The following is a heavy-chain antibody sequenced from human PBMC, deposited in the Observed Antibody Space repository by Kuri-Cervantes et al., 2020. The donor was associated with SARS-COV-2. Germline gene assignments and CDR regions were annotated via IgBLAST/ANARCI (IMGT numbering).Heavy chain of an antibody. CDR1: GGSFSGYY. D-gene: IGHD1-26*01. CDR3: ARYDQWGDPFDI. CDR2: INESGSI. V-gene: IGHV4-34*01. Sequence: ESLKISCAVYGGSFSGYYWSWVRQAPGKGLEWIGEINESGSINYNPSLKSRVTISVDTSKNQFSLELRSVTAADTAMYYCARYDQWGDPFDIWGQGTMVTVSS. J-gene: IGHJ3*02.